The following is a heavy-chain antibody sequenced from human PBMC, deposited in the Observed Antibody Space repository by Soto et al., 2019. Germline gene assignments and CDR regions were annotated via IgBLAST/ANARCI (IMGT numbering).Heavy chain of an antibody. V-gene: IGHV3-23*01. D-gene: IGHD3-22*01. Sequence: SGFTFSNYAMSWFRLAPGKGLEWVSAISGSGGSTYYADSVKGRFTISRDNSKNTLYLQMNSLRAEDTAVYYCAKELKYYYDSSGYYYYWGQGTLVTVSS. J-gene: IGHJ4*02. CDR2: ISGSGGST. CDR1: GFTFSNYA. CDR3: AKELKYYYDSSGYYYY.